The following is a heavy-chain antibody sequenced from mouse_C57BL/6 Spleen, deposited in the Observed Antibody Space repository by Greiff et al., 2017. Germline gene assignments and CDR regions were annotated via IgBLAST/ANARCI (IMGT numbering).Heavy chain of an antibody. D-gene: IGHD2-4*01. CDR3: ARVRYDYDFDY. J-gene: IGHJ2*01. Sequence: QVQLQQSGPELVKPGASVKISCKASGYAFSSSWMNWVKQRPGKGLEWIGRIYPGDGDTNYNGKFKGKATLTADKSSSTAYMQLSSLTSEDSAVYFCARVRYDYDFDYWGKGTTLTVSS. V-gene: IGHV1-82*01. CDR1: GYAFSSSW. CDR2: IYPGDGDT.